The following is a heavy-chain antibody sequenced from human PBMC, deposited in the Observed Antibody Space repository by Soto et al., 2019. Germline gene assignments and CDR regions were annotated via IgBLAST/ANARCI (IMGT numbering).Heavy chain of an antibody. V-gene: IGHV1-3*01. D-gene: IGHD4-17*01. CDR2: INAGRGKT. CDR1: GFSFTSYS. Sequence: QGQLVQSGAEVKKPGASVKVSCGTSGFSFTSYSFHWVRQAPAQGIQWMGWINAGRGKTKYSQQFQGRVTFTWDTSANTVYMELSRLTSEDTSVFYCARWIDNGYFDYWGQGNVVTVSA. J-gene: IGHJ4*02. CDR3: ARWIDNGYFDY.